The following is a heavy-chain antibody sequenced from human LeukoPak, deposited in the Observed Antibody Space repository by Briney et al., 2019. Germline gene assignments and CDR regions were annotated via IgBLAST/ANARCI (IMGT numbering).Heavy chain of an antibody. Sequence: PSETLSLTCAVYGGSFSVYYWSWIRQPPGKGLEWIGEINHSGSTNYNPSLKSRVTISVDTSKNQFSLKLSSVTAADTAVYYCARQSDTIFGVVIYFDYWGQGTLVTVSS. CDR2: INHSGST. CDR3: ARQSDTIFGVVIYFDY. V-gene: IGHV4-34*01. D-gene: IGHD3-3*01. J-gene: IGHJ4*02. CDR1: GGSFSVYY.